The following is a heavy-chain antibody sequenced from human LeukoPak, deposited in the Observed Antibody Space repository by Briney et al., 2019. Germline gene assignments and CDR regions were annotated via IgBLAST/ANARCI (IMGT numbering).Heavy chain of an antibody. V-gene: IGHV1-8*03. CDR1: GYTFTSYD. CDR3: ARSGDCSSTSCYTS. J-gene: IGHJ4*02. CDR2: MNPNSGNT. Sequence: GASVKVSCKASGYTFTSYDINWVRQATGQGLEWMGWMNPNSGNTGYAQKFQGRVTITRNTSISTAYMELSSLRSEDTAVYYCARSGDCSSTSCYTSWGQGTLVTVSS. D-gene: IGHD2-2*02.